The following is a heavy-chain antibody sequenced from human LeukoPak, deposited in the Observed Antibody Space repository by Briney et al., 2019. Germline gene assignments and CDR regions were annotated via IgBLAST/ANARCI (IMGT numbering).Heavy chain of an antibody. CDR2: IKADGSEK. Sequence: GGSLRLSCAASGISFTNFYMTWVRQAPGKGLEWVANIKADGSEKSYVDSVKGRFTIPRDNAKNAVYLQMNSLRAEDTALYYCARRWANHDFWGQGALVTVSS. CDR1: GISFTNFY. D-gene: IGHD4/OR15-4a*01. CDR3: ARRWANHDF. V-gene: IGHV3-7*01. J-gene: IGHJ4*02.